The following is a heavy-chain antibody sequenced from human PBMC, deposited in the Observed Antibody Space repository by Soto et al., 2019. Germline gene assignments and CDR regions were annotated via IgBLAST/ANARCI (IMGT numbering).Heavy chain of an antibody. V-gene: IGHV4-59*01. CDR1: GGSISSYY. J-gene: IGHJ6*02. CDR3: ARGVSTNRYPWSGMDV. CDR2: IHYSGST. Sequence: SETLSLTCTVSGGSISSYYWSWIRQPPGKGLEWIGYIHYSGSTNYNPSLKSRVTISVDTSKNQFSLKLTSVTAADTAVYYCARGVSTNRYPWSGMDVWGLLPTVTVSS. D-gene: IGHD6-13*01.